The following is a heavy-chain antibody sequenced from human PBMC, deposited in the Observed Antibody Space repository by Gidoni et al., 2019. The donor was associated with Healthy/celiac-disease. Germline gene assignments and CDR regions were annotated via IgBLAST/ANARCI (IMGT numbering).Heavy chain of an antibody. CDR1: GCPFSDYY. CDR2: ISRSGSTI. Sequence: VQLVESGGGLVKPGGSLSLSCEASGCPFSDYYMSWIRQAPGKGLEWVSYISRSGSTIYYADSVKGRVTISRDNAKNSVYLKMNSMRAEETAVYYCARVTTIFGVVNYFDYWGQGTLVTVSS. CDR3: ARVTTIFGVVNYFDY. V-gene: IGHV3-11*01. J-gene: IGHJ4*02. D-gene: IGHD3-3*01.